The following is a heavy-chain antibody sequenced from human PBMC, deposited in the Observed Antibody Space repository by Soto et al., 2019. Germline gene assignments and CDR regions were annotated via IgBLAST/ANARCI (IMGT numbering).Heavy chain of an antibody. CDR1: GGTFNSYL. CDR2: IIPAFGTA. J-gene: IGHJ5*02. V-gene: IGHV1-69*06. D-gene: IGHD3-3*01. Sequence: QVQLVQSGAEVKNPGSSVKVSCKTSGGTFNSYLIDWVRQAPGQGLERMGGIIPAFGTAKYAQKFQGRVTITADKSTTTAYMELRTLTSEDTAVYYGARGLGQPPVGLYGDTWGQGSLVTFSS. CDR3: ARGLGQPPVGLYGDT.